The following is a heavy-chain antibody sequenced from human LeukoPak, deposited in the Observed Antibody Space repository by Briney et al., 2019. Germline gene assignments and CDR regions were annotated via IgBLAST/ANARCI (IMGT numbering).Heavy chain of an antibody. CDR3: ASFQILTGYLPFDY. D-gene: IGHD3-9*01. Sequence: ASVMVSCKASGYTFTSYDINWVRQATGQGLEWMGWMNPNSGNTGYAQKFQGRVTITADESTSTAYMELSSLRSEDTAVYYCASFQILTGYLPFDYWGQGTLVTVSS. CDR2: MNPNSGNT. CDR1: GYTFTSYD. J-gene: IGHJ4*02. V-gene: IGHV1-8*01.